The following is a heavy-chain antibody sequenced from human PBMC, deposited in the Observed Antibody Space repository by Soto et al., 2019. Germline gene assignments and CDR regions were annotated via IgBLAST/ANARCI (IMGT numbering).Heavy chain of an antibody. Sequence: EVQLVESGGGLVQPGGSLRLSCAASGFTVSSNYMSWVRQAPGKGLEWVSVIYSGGSTYYADSVKGRFTISRDNSKNTLDLQMNSLRAEDTAVYYCARDAYCSGGSCLNFDYWGQGTLVTVSS. CDR2: IYSGGST. CDR1: GFTVSSNY. J-gene: IGHJ4*02. V-gene: IGHV3-66*01. D-gene: IGHD2-15*01. CDR3: ARDAYCSGGSCLNFDY.